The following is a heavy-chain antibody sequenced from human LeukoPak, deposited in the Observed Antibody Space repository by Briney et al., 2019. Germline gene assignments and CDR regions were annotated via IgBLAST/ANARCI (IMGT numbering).Heavy chain of an antibody. CDR2: IIPILGIA. V-gene: IGHV1-69*04. D-gene: IGHD2-15*01. Sequence: SVKVSCKASGGTFSSYAISWVRQAPGQGLEWMGRIIPILGIANYAQKFQGGVTITADKSTSTAYMELSSLKSEDTAVYYCARDSRKVPTDNWYFDLWGRGTLVTVSS. CDR1: GGTFSSYA. J-gene: IGHJ2*01. CDR3: ARDSRKVPTDNWYFDL.